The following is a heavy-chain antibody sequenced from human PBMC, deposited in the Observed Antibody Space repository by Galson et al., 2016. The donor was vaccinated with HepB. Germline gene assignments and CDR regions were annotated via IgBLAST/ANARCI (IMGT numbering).Heavy chain of an antibody. CDR2: INADGTAT. CDR3: TRETRWYFDL. CDR1: GLDFRRYW. V-gene: IGHV3-74*01. Sequence: SLRLSCAVSGLDFRRYWMHWVRQTPGKGLVWVSRINADGTATGYADSVKGRFTISRDDAKNTLYLQTNTLRVEDTAVYYCTRETRWYFDLWGRGTLLTVSS. J-gene: IGHJ2*01.